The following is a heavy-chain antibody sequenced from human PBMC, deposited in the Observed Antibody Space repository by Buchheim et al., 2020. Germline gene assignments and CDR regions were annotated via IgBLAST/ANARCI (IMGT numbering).Heavy chain of an antibody. CDR2: IKQDGSEK. J-gene: IGHJ5*02. V-gene: IGHV3-7*01. CDR3: ARAKATHCSGGCRGRVWFDP. Sequence: EVQLVESGGGLVRPGGSLRLSCAASGFTFSSYWMSWVRQAPGKGLEWVANIKQDGSEKYYVDSVKGRFTISRDNAKNSLYLQMNSLRAEDTAVYYCARAKATHCSGGCRGRVWFDPWGQGTL. CDR1: GFTFSSYW. D-gene: IGHD2-15*01.